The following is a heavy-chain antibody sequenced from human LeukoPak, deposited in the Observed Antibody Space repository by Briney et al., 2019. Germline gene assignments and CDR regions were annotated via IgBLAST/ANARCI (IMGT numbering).Heavy chain of an antibody. J-gene: IGHJ4*02. CDR1: GYTFSGYY. Sequence: ASVKLSCKASGYTFSGYYMHWVRQAPGQALEWMGWINPKPGDPYYAQKFQGSVTMTRDTSISTDYMELSRRRSDDTAVYECARKGADYGDYDYWGQGTLVTVSS. CDR2: INPKPGDP. D-gene: IGHD4-17*01. V-gene: IGHV1-2*02. CDR3: ARKGADYGDYDY.